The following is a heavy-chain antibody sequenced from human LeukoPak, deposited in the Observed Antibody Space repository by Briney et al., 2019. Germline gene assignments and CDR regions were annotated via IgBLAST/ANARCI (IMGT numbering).Heavy chain of an antibody. CDR2: INHSGST. CDR1: GGSFSGYY. J-gene: IGHJ4*02. CDR3: ARGRDY. V-gene: IGHV4-34*01. Sequence: SETLSFTCAVYGGSFSGYYWSWIRQPPGKGLEWIGEINHSGSTNYNPSLKSRVTISVDTSKNQFSLKLSSVTAADTAVYYCARGRDYWGQGTLVTVSS.